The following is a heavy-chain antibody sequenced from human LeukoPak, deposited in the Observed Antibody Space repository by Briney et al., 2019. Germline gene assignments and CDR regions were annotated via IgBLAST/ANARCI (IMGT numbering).Heavy chain of an antibody. Sequence: GGXXRXXCAASGFTFSXYXXNXVXQAPGXXXXXXXXIXXSSSTIYYADSVKGRFTISRDNAKNSLYLQMNSLRAEDTAVYYCARELGLIPQTLSYFDYWGQGTLVTVSS. CDR2: IXXSSSTI. J-gene: IGHJ4*02. D-gene: IGHD2/OR15-2a*01. V-gene: IGHV3-48*04. CDR1: GFTFSXYX. CDR3: ARELGLIPQTLSYFDY.